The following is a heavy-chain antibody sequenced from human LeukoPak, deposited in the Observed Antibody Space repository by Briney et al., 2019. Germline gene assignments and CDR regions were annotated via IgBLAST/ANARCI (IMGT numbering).Heavy chain of an antibody. CDR2: INENEKEK. J-gene: IGHJ4*02. CDR1: GFAFTKYW. D-gene: IGHD2-15*01. Sequence: GGSLRLSCAASGFAFTKYWVTWVRQAPGKGLEWVSDINENEKEKFYADSVKGRFTISRDNAKNSLYLEMKNLRVEDTGLYYCASDGVAFNFWGQGTLVTVSS. V-gene: IGHV3-7*01. CDR3: ASDGVAFNF.